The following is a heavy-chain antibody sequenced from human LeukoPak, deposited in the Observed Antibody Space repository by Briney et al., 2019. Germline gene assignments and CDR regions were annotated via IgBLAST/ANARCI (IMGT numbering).Heavy chain of an antibody. V-gene: IGHV4-59*01. J-gene: IGHJ4*02. CDR1: GGSISSYY. CDR2: IYYSGST. Sequence: SETLSLTCTVSGGSISSYYWSWIRQPPGKGLEWIGYIYYSGSTNYNPSLKSRVTISVDTSKNQFSLKLSSVTAADTAVYYCARTSGVGDFDYWGQGTLVTVSS. D-gene: IGHD3-16*01. CDR3: ARTSGVGDFDY.